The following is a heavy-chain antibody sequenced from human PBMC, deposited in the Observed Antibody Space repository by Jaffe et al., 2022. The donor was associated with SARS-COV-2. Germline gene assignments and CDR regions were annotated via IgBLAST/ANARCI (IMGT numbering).Heavy chain of an antibody. CDR3: ARVPSGSYSYFDY. CDR2: ISYDGSNK. J-gene: IGHJ4*02. Sequence: QVQLVESGGGVVQPGRSLRLSCAASGFTFSSYAMHWVRQAPGKGLEWVAVISYDGSNKYYADSVKGRFTISRDNSKNTLYLQMNSLRAEDTAVYYCARVPSGSYSYFDYWGQGTLVTVSS. D-gene: IGHD1-26*01. V-gene: IGHV3-30-3*01. CDR1: GFTFSSYA.